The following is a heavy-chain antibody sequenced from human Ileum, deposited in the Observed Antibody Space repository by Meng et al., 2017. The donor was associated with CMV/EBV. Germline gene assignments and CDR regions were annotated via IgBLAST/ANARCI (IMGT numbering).Heavy chain of an antibody. CDR3: AKEITSTTSGAFDF. D-gene: IGHD1-26*01. J-gene: IGHJ3*01. CDR1: GFTSSSYA. V-gene: IGHV3-23*01. Sequence: SGFTSSSYAITWVRQAPGKGLDWVAGVTGDGGRMFYADSVKGRFTISRDNSKNTLFLQGNNLRADDTALYYCAKEITSTTSGAFDFWGQGTMVTVSS. CDR2: VTGDGGRM.